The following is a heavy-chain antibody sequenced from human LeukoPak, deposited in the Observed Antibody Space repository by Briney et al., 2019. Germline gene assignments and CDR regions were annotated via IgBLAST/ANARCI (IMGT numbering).Heavy chain of an antibody. CDR1: GGSISSYY. CDR3: ARDSGIVGATFHLDY. V-gene: IGHV4-59*01. CDR2: IYYSGST. J-gene: IGHJ4*02. Sequence: SETLSLTCTVSGGSISSYYWSWIRQPPGKGLEWIGYIYYSGSTNYNPSLKSRVTISVDTSKNQFSLKLSSVTAADTAVYYCARDSGIVGATFHLDYWGQGTLVTVSS. D-gene: IGHD1-26*01.